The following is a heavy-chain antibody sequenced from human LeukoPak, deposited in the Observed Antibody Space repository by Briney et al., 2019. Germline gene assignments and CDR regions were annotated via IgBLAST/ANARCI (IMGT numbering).Heavy chain of an antibody. D-gene: IGHD2-21*01. Sequence: GGSLRLSCAASGFTFSSYTMSWVRQAPGKGLEWVSTISGSGGSTYYAVSVKGRFTISRDNSKNTLYLQMNSLRAEGTAVYYCAILSDGILWGQGTLVTVSS. J-gene: IGHJ4*02. CDR1: GFTFSSYT. CDR2: ISGSGGST. CDR3: AILSDGIL. V-gene: IGHV3-23*01.